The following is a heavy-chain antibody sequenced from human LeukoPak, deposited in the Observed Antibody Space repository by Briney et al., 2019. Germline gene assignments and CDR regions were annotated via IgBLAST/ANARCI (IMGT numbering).Heavy chain of an antibody. Sequence: GSLRLSCVASGFTFSDYYMSWIRQAPGKGLEWISCITNSGSTTFYADSVKGRFSISRDNANNSLFLQMNSLRAEDTAVYYCTRDVRLRHKYYYMDVWGKGTTVTVSS. D-gene: IGHD4-17*01. CDR3: TRDVRLRHKYYYMDV. J-gene: IGHJ6*03. CDR1: GFTFSDYY. V-gene: IGHV3-11*04. CDR2: ITNSGSTT.